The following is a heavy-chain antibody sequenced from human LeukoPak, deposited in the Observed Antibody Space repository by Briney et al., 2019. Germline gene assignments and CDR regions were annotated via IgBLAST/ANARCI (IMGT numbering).Heavy chain of an antibody. CDR3: ARHFTYYSDSSGYPRDAFDI. CDR2: IHYSGST. Sequence: SETLSLTCTVSGGSISGYYWSWIRQSPGKGLVLMGDIHYSGSTNYNPSLNSRGTISIDMSRNQFSLKLSSVTAADTALYYCARHFTYYSDSSGYPRDAFDIWGQGTTVTVSS. V-gene: IGHV4-59*08. D-gene: IGHD3-22*01. CDR1: GGSISGYY. J-gene: IGHJ3*02.